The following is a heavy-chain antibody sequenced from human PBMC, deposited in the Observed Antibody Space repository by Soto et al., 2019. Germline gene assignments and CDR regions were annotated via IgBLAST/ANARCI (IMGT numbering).Heavy chain of an antibody. CDR2: VSKSDYT. V-gene: IGHV3-21*01. CDR3: AREDSIIIPAVSDF. CDR1: GFNFKNYG. D-gene: IGHD2-2*01. J-gene: IGHJ4*02. Sequence: GGSLRLSCEVSGFNFKNYGINWVRQAPGKGLEWVSSVSKSDYTYYSDSVKGRFTISRDNAKNSVSLQMNTLRAEDTAVYYCAREDSIIIPAVSDFWGQGTLVTVSS.